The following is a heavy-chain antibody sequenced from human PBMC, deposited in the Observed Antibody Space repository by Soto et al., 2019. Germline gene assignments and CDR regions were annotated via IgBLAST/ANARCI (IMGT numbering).Heavy chain of an antibody. J-gene: IGHJ3*02. Sequence: GGSLRLSCAASGFTFSSYAMSWVRQAPGKGLEWVSAISGSGGSTYYADSVKGRFTISRDNSRNTLYLQMNSLRAEDTAVYYCAKPLEGPDAFDIWGQGTMVTVSS. CDR3: AKPLEGPDAFDI. CDR2: ISGSGGST. CDR1: GFTFSSYA. V-gene: IGHV3-23*01.